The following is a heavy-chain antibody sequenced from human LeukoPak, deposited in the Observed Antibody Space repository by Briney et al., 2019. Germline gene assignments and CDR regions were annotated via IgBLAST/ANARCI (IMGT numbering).Heavy chain of an antibody. CDR2: IGTAGDT. V-gene: IGHV3-13*01. Sequence: GGSLRLSCAASGFTLSSYDMHSVRQATGKGLEWVSAIGTAGDTYYPGSVKGRFTISRENAKNSLYLQMNSLRAGDTAVYYCARGGTAWYGDYYYGMDVWGQGTTVTVSS. CDR3: ARGGTAWYGDYYYGMDV. CDR1: GFTLSSYD. D-gene: IGHD4-17*01. J-gene: IGHJ6*02.